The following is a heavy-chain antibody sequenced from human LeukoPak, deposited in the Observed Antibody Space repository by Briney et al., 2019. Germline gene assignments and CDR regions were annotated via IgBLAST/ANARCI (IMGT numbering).Heavy chain of an antibody. CDR2: IIPIFGTA. J-gene: IGHJ4*02. D-gene: IGHD6-6*01. V-gene: IGHV1-69*13. CDR3: ARDPDSIAARPGRLEY. Sequence: GASVKVSCKASGGTFSSYAISWVRQAPGQGLEWMGGIIPIFGTANYAQKFQGRVTITADESTSTAYMELSSLRSEDTAVYYCARDPDSIAARPGRLEYWGQGTLVTVSS. CDR1: GGTFSSYA.